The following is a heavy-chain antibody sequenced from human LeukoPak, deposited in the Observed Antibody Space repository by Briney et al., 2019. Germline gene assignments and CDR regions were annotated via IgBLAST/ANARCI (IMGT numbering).Heavy chain of an antibody. CDR1: GFTLSSYA. CDR3: AKDVVPDTAMVPDY. D-gene: IGHD5-18*01. J-gene: IGHJ4*02. Sequence: GGSLRLSCAASGFTLSSYAMHWVRQAPGKGLEWVAYIRFDGSLKYYADSVKGRFTISRDNSKNTLYLQMNSLRAEDTAVYYCAKDVVPDTAMVPDYWGQGTLVTVSS. V-gene: IGHV3-30*02. CDR2: IRFDGSLK.